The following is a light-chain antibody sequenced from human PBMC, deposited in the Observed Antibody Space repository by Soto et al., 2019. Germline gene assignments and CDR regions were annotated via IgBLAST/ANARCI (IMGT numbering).Light chain of an antibody. CDR2: GAS. CDR1: QSVTSNY. J-gene: IGKJ1*01. CDR3: QQYGSSPTT. V-gene: IGKV3-20*01. Sequence: EIVLTQSPGTLSLSPGERATLSCRASQSVTSNYIAWYQQKPDQAPRLLIFGASIRATGIPGRFSGSGSGADFTLTISRLEPEDFAVYHCQQYGSSPTTFGQGTKVEIK.